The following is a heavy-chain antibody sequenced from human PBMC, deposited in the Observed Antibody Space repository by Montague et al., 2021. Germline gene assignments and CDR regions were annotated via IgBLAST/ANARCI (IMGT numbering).Heavy chain of an antibody. CDR3: ARDTTTDGFDI. Sequence: SETLSLTCTVSGGSISNYFWTWIRQPPGKGLEWIGFISYSGRTNXNPSLKSRVTISLDTSKNQFSLNLSSVTAADTAVYYRARDTTTDGFDIWGQGTMVTVSS. CDR1: GGSISNYF. CDR2: ISYSGRT. D-gene: IGHD1-1*01. J-gene: IGHJ3*02. V-gene: IGHV4-59*13.